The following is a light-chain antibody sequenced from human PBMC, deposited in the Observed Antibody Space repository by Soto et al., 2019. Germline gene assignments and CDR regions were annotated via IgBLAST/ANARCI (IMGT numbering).Light chain of an antibody. CDR3: QQTYSSPQT. CDR2: AAS. Sequence: IQMTQSPSSLSASVADRVTITCRASQTVSIYLNWYRQKPGKAPELLIFAASDLQSGVPSRVSGSGSGTDFTLTISSLQPEECATYYGQQTYSSPQTFGQGTKVDIK. J-gene: IGKJ1*01. CDR1: QTVSIY. V-gene: IGKV1-39*01.